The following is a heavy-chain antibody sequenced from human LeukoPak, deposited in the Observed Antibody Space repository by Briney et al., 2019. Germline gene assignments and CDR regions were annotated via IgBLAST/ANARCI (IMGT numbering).Heavy chain of an antibody. CDR3: ARGIYYFDY. CDR2: IYDSGTT. D-gene: IGHD5-18*01. J-gene: IGHJ4*02. Sequence: ASQTLSLTCTLSGGSISSGDYYWSWIRQPPGKGLEWIGYIYDSGTTSYNPSLKSRVTISVDTSENQFSLNLSSVTAADTAVYYCARGIYYFDYWGQGTLVTVSS. CDR1: GGSISSGDYY. V-gene: IGHV4-30-4*01.